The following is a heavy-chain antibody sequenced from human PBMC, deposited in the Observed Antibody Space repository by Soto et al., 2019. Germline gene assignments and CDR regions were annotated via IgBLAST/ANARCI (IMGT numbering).Heavy chain of an antibody. Sequence: SETLSLTCTVSGGSISSSSYYWGWIRQPPGKGLEWIGSIYYSGSTYYNPSLKSRVTISVDTSKNQFSLKLSSVTAADTAVYYCARSSTQRGYHYFDYWGQGTLVTVSS. D-gene: IGHD2-15*01. CDR2: IYYSGST. CDR1: GGSISSSSYY. J-gene: IGHJ4*02. CDR3: ARSSTQRGYHYFDY. V-gene: IGHV4-39*01.